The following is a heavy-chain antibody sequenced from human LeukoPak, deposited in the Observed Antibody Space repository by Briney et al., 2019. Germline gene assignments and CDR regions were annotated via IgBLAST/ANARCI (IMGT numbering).Heavy chain of an antibody. CDR3: ARAWDTAMVTRWYFDL. CDR1: GGTFSSYV. Sequence: ASVKVSCKASGGTFSSYVISWVRQAPGQGLEWMGGIIPIFGTANYAQKFQGRVTITADESTSTAYMELSSLRSEDTAVSYCARAWDTAMVTRWYFDLWGRGTLVTVSS. V-gene: IGHV1-69*13. D-gene: IGHD5-18*01. CDR2: IIPIFGTA. J-gene: IGHJ2*01.